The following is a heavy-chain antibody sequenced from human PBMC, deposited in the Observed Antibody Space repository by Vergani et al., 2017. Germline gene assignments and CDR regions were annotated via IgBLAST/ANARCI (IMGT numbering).Heavy chain of an antibody. Sequence: EVQLVESGGGLVQPGRSLRLSCAASGFTFDDYAMHWVRQAPGKGLEWVSGISWNSGSIGYADSVKGRFTISRDNAKNSLYLQMNSLRAEDTAVYYCARDTGYNWNYADAFDIWGQGTMVTVSS. CDR3: ARDTGYNWNYADAFDI. J-gene: IGHJ3*02. D-gene: IGHD1-7*01. CDR2: ISWNSGSI. V-gene: IGHV3-9*01. CDR1: GFTFDDYA.